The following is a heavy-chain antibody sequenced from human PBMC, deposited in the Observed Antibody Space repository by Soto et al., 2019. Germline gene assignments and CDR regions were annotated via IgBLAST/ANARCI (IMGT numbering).Heavy chain of an antibody. CDR1: VGPFSRYA. J-gene: IGHJ4*02. D-gene: IGHD6-19*01. Sequence: SGKVTCKSSVGPFSRYAITWVRQAPGQGLEWMGGIIPIFGTANYAQKFQGRVTITADESTSTAYMELSRLRSEDTAVYYCERVIIGRSGWYYFDYWGQGTLVTVSS. CDR2: IIPIFGTA. V-gene: IGHV1-69*13. CDR3: ERVIIGRSGWYYFDY.